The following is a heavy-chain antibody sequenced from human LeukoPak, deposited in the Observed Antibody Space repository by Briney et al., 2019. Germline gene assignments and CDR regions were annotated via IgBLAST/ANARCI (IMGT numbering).Heavy chain of an antibody. CDR3: ARDQAGAAAFDS. D-gene: IGHD6-13*01. V-gene: IGHV3-7*01. J-gene: IGHJ4*02. CDR2: IKQDGSEK. Sequence: GGSLRLSCAAPGFTFSSYWMSWVRQAPGKGLEWVANIKQDGSEKYYVDSVKGRFTISRDNAKNSLYLQMNSLRAEDTAVYYCARDQAGAAAFDSWGQGTLVTVSS. CDR1: GFTFSSYW.